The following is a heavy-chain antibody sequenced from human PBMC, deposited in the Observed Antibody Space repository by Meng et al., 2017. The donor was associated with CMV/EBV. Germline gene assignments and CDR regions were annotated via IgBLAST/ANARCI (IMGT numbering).Heavy chain of an antibody. Sequence: SVKVSCKASGGTFSSYAISWVRQAPGQGLEWMGGIIPIFGTANYAQKFQGRVTITTDESTSTAYMELSSLRSEDTAVYYCARGRITIFGVVIPNWFDPWGQGTLVTVSS. CDR2: IIPIFGTA. CDR1: GGTFSSYA. V-gene: IGHV1-69*05. CDR3: ARGRITIFGVVIPNWFDP. D-gene: IGHD3-3*01. J-gene: IGHJ5*02.